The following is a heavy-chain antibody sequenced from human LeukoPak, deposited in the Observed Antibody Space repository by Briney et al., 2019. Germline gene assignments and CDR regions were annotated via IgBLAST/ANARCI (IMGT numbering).Heavy chain of an antibody. CDR2: IWYDGSNK. CDR3: ASFPGYTGAFRPEDAFDI. CDR1: GFTFSSYG. Sequence: GRSLRLSCAASGFTFSSYGMHWVRQAPGKGLEWVAVIWYDGSNKYYADSVKGRFTISRDNSKNTLYLQMNSLRAEDTAVYYCASFPGYTGAFRPEDAFDIWGQGTMVTVSS. J-gene: IGHJ3*02. D-gene: IGHD6-13*01. V-gene: IGHV3-33*01.